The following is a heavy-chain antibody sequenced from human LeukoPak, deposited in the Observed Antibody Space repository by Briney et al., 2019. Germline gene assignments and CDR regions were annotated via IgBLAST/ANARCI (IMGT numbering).Heavy chain of an antibody. CDR1: GYTFTSYG. V-gene: IGHV1-18*01. CDR2: ISAYNGNT. Sequence: ASVKFSCKASGYTFTSYGISWVRQAPGQGLEWMGWISAYNGNTNYAQKLQGRVTMTTDTSTSTAYMELRSLRSDDTAVYYCASELVGGSSWYYYGMDVWGQGTTVTVSS. CDR3: ASELVGGSSWYYYGMDV. J-gene: IGHJ6*02. D-gene: IGHD6-13*01.